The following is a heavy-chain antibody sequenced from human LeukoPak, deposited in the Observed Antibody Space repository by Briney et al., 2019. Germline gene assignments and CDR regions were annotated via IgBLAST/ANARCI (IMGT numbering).Heavy chain of an antibody. V-gene: IGHV1-69*13. CDR3: ARVAYDSSGYYPAYFDY. J-gene: IGHJ4*02. CDR1: GGTFSSYA. D-gene: IGHD3-22*01. CDR2: IIPIFGTA. Sequence: ASVKVSCKASGGTFSSYAISWVRQAPGQGLEWMGGIIPIFGTANYAQKFQGRVTITADEPTSTAYMELSSLRSEDTAVYYCARVAYDSSGYYPAYFDYWGQGTLVTVSS.